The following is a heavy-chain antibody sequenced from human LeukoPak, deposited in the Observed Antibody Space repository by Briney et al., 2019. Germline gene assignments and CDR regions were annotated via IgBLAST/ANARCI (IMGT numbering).Heavy chain of an antibody. V-gene: IGHV4-39*01. J-gene: IGHJ5*02. CDR3: ARPRYGSGSYYNEFDP. CDR1: GSSISSSSYY. Sequence: SETLSLTCTVSGSSISSSSYYWGWIRQPPGKGLEWIGSIYYSGSTYYNPSLKSRVTISVDTSKNQFSLKLSSVTAADTAVYYCARPRYGSGSYYNEFDPWGQGTLVTVSS. D-gene: IGHD3-10*01. CDR2: IYYSGST.